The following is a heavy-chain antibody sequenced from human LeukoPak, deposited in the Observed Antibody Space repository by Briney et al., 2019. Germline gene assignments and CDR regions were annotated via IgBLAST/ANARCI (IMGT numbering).Heavy chain of an antibody. D-gene: IGHD5-12*01. CDR1: GGSISSGGYS. CDR2: IYLSGST. J-gene: IGHJ4*02. Sequence: SQTLSLTCAVSGGSISSGGYSWSWIREPPGKGLEWIGYIYLSGSTYYNPSLKSRVTISVDRSKNQFSLKLSSVTAADTAVYYCARGGHSGYDETFDYWGQGTLVTVSS. V-gene: IGHV4-30-2*01. CDR3: ARGGHSGYDETFDY.